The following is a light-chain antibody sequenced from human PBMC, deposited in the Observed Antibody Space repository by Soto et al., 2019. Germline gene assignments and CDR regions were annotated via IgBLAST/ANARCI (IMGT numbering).Light chain of an antibody. Sequence: EIVLTQSPATLSLSLGERATLSCRTSQNIDTYLVWYQQKPGQPPRLLIYDTSKRATGVPDRFSGSGSGTDFTLTSSSLAPEDFALYYCQQRSSWPRAFGGGTKVEI. J-gene: IGKJ4*01. CDR3: QQRSSWPRA. V-gene: IGKV3-11*01. CDR2: DTS. CDR1: QNIDTY.